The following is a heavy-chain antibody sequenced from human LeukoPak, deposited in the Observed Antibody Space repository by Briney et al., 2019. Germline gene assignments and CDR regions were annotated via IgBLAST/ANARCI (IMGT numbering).Heavy chain of an antibody. Sequence: ASVKVSCKASGYTFTSYGISWVRQAPGQGLEWMGWISAYNDNTNYAQKLQGRVTMTTDTSTSTAYMELRSLRSDDTAVYYCASWPYCTNGVCYWGAFDTWGQGTMVTVSS. CDR3: ASWPYCTNGVCYWGAFDT. V-gene: IGHV1-18*01. D-gene: IGHD2-8*01. CDR1: GYTFTSYG. J-gene: IGHJ3*02. CDR2: ISAYNDNT.